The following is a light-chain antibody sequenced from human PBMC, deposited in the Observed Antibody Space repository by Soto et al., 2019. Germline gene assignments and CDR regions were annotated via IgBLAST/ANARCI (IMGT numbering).Light chain of an antibody. CDR3: QQYSRSPFT. Sequence: EIVLAQSPGTLSLSPGERATLSCSASQSVSGNHLAWYQQQPGQAPRLLIYGASSRATGIPDRFSGSGSGTDFTLTITRLEPEDFAVYYCQQYSRSPFTFGAGTKVEIK. CDR1: QSVSGNH. V-gene: IGKV3-20*01. J-gene: IGKJ4*01. CDR2: GAS.